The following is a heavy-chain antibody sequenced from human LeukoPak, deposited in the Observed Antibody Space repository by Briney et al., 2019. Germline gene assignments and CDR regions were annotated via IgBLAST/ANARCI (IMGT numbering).Heavy chain of an antibody. CDR1: GGSISSGGYS. J-gene: IGHJ5*02. CDR2: IYHSGST. CDR3: ARVPGYSSSSDAFDP. V-gene: IGHV4-30-2*01. D-gene: IGHD6-6*01. Sequence: SETLSLTCAVSGGSISSGGYSWSWIRQPPGKGLEWIGYIYHSGSTYYNPSLKSRVTISVDRSKNQFSLQLNSVTPEDTAVYYCARVPGYSSSSDAFDPWGQGTLVTVSS.